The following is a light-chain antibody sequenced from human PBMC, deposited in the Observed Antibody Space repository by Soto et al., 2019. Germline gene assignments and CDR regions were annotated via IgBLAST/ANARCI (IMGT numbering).Light chain of an antibody. J-gene: IGKJ2*01. CDR2: GAS. V-gene: IGKV3-20*01. CDR3: QQYGSSPYT. Sequence: EIVLTQSPGTLSVSPGERVTLSCRASQSVSSSKLAWYQQKRGQAPRPLIYGASSRATAIPDGFSGSGSGTDFTLTISRLEPEDFAMYYCQQYGSSPYTFGQGTKLEIK. CDR1: QSVSSSK.